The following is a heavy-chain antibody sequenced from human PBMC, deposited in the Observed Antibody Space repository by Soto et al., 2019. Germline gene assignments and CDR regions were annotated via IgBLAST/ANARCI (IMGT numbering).Heavy chain of an antibody. CDR1: GGSISSGDYY. Sequence: QVQLQESGPGLVKPSQTLSLTCTVSGGSISSGDYYWSWIRQPPGKGLEWIGYSYYSGSTYYNPSLKSRVTISVDTYKNQFSLKLSSVTAADTAVYYCARGVLLWFGESRNWFDPWGQGTLVTVSS. J-gene: IGHJ5*02. CDR2: SYYSGST. V-gene: IGHV4-30-4*01. D-gene: IGHD3-10*01. CDR3: ARGVLLWFGESRNWFDP.